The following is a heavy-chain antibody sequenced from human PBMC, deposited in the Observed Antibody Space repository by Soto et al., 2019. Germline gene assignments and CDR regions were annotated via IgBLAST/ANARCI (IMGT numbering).Heavy chain of an antibody. CDR2: ISSSGSTI. CDR3: ASVTVGADSYFDY. D-gene: IGHD1-26*01. Sequence: PWWSLRLSCSASVFTFSDYYMSWIRQAPGKGLEWVSYISSSGSTIYYADSVKGRFTISRDNAKNSLYLQMNSLRAEDTAVYYCASVTVGADSYFDYWGQGTLVTVSS. J-gene: IGHJ4*02. CDR1: VFTFSDYY. V-gene: IGHV3-11*01.